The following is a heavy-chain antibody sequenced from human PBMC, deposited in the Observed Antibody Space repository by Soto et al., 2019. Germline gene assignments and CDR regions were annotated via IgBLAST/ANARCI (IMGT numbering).Heavy chain of an antibody. J-gene: IGHJ5*02. D-gene: IGHD3-3*01. Sequence: GGSLRLSCAASGFTFSSYAMSWVRQAPGKGLEWVSAISGSGGSTYYADSVKGRFTISRDNSKNTLYLQMNSLRAEDTAVYYCAKDFSLWSGYHHFDPWGQGTLVTVSS. CDR2: ISGSGGST. V-gene: IGHV3-23*01. CDR3: AKDFSLWSGYHHFDP. CDR1: GFTFSSYA.